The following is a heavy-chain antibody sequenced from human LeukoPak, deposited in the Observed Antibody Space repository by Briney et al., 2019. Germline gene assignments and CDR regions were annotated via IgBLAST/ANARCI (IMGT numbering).Heavy chain of an antibody. D-gene: IGHD2-21*02. CDR3: ACLGDSEDF. Sequence: PSETLSLTCTVSGGAISSSFYWGWIRQSPGKGLEWMGSVYNSGTTYYSPSLKSRITLSVDTSKNQFSLRLRPVTAADTATYYCACLGDSEDFWGQGALVTVSS. J-gene: IGHJ4*02. CDR2: VYNSGTT. CDR1: GGAISSSFY. V-gene: IGHV4-39*01.